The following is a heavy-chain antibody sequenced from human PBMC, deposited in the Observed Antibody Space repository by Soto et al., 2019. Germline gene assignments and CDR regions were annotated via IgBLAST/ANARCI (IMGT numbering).Heavy chain of an antibody. CDR2: IIPILGIA. Sequence: ASVKVSCKASGGTFSSYAISWVRQAPGQGLEWMGRIIPILGIANYAQKFQGRVTITADKSTSTAYMELSSLRSEDTAVYYCASAVFLRYFDWLFDYWGQGTLVTVSS. V-gene: IGHV1-69*04. D-gene: IGHD3-9*01. J-gene: IGHJ4*02. CDR1: GGTFSSYA. CDR3: ASAVFLRYFDWLFDY.